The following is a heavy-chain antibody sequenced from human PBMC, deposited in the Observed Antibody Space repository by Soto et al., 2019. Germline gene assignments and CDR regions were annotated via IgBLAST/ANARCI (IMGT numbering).Heavy chain of an antibody. Sequence: GGSLRLSCAASGFTVSSNYMSWVRQAPGKGLEWVSVIYSGGSTYYADSVKGRFTISRDNSKNTLYLQMNSLRAEDTAVYYCARAVVPAAIPNWFDPWGQGTLVTVSS. CDR1: GFTVSSNY. V-gene: IGHV3-66*01. CDR2: IYSGGST. D-gene: IGHD2-2*01. CDR3: ARAVVPAAIPNWFDP. J-gene: IGHJ5*02.